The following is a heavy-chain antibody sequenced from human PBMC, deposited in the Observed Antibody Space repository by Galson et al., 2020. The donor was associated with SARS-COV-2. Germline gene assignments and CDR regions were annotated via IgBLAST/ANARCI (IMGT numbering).Heavy chain of an antibody. CDR3: ARDTPNIAVAGPGP. Sequence: GGSLRLSCAASGFTVSSNYMNWVRQAPGKGLEWVSVIYSGGSTYYADSVKGRFTISRDNSKNTLYLQMNSLRDEDTAVYYCARDTPNIAVAGPGPWGQGTLVTVSS. D-gene: IGHD6-19*01. J-gene: IGHJ5*02. CDR1: GFTVSSNY. CDR2: IYSGGST. V-gene: IGHV3-53*01.